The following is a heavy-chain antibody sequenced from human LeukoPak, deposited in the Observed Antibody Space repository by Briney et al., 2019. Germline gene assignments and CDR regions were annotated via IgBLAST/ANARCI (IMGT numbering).Heavy chain of an antibody. D-gene: IGHD3-10*01. CDR3: AKERLLWFGELLSPFAT. V-gene: IGHV3-23*01. CDR1: GFTFSSYA. CDR2: ISGSGGST. Sequence: GGSLRLSCAASGFTFSSYAMSWVRQAPGKGLEWVSAISGSGGSTYYADSVKGWFTISRDNSKNTLYLQMNSLRAEDTAVYYCAKERLLWFGELLSPFATWGQGTLVTVSS. J-gene: IGHJ5*02.